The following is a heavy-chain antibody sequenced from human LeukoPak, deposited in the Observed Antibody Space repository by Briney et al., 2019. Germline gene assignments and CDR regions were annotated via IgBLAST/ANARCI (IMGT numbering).Heavy chain of an antibody. CDR1: GGTFSSYA. V-gene: IGHV1-69*13. J-gene: IGHJ4*02. Sequence: SVKVSCKASGGTFSSYAISWVRQAPGQGLEWMGGIIPIFGTANYAQKFQGRVTITADESTSTAYMELSSLRSEDTAVYYCCRVVVVAASGPFDYWGQGTLVTVSS. CDR3: CRVVVVAASGPFDY. D-gene: IGHD2-15*01. CDR2: IIPIFGTA.